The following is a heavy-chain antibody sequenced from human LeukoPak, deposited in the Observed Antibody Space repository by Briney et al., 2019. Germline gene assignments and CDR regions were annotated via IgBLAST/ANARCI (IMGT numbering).Heavy chain of an antibody. D-gene: IGHD6-6*01. J-gene: IGHJ5*02. CDR2: ISAYNGNT. CDR3: AREGDSSSPGPYNWFDP. V-gene: IGHV1-18*01. CDR1: GYTFTSYG. Sequence: GASVKVSCKASGYTFTSYGISWVRQAPGQGLEWMGWISAYNGNTNYAQKLQGRVTMTTDTSTSTAYMELRSLRSDDTAVYYCAREGDSSSPGPYNWFDPWGQGTLVTVSS.